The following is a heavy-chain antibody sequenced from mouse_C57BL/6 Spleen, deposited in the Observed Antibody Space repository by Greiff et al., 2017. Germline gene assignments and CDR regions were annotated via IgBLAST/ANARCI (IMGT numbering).Heavy chain of an antibody. Sequence: QVQLKQPGTELVKPGASVKLSCKASGYTFTSYWMHWVKQRPGQGLEWIGNINPSNGGTNYNEKFKSKATLTVDKSSSTAYMQLSSLTSEDAAVYYCARTYYGSSPWFAYWGQGTLVTVSA. CDR1: GYTFTSYW. V-gene: IGHV1-53*01. J-gene: IGHJ3*01. CDR2: INPSNGGT. D-gene: IGHD1-1*01. CDR3: ARTYYGSSPWFAY.